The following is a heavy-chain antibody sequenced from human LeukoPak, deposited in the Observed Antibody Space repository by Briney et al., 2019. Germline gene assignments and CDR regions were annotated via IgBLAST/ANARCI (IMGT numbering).Heavy chain of an antibody. D-gene: IGHD2-2*01. CDR3: ARELAAGSSNSRWAH. Sequence: PGGSLRLSCAASGFTFSGYSMNWVRQAPGRGLEWISYISYSGTTTTIFYAGSVKGRFTISRDNAKNSLYLQMNSLRGEDTAVYYCARELAAGSSNSRWAHWGQGTLVTVSS. J-gene: IGHJ4*02. V-gene: IGHV3-48*01. CDR2: ISYSGTTTTI. CDR1: GFTFSGYS.